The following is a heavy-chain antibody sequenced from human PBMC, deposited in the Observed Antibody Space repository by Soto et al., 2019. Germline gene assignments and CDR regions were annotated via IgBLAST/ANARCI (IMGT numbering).Heavy chain of an antibody. D-gene: IGHD3-16*01. V-gene: IGHV1-18*01. CDR2: ISAYNGNT. CDR3: ARAVNKYDPSAFDI. CDR1: GYTFTSYG. J-gene: IGHJ3*02. Sequence: QVQLVQSGAEVKKPGASVKVSCKASGYTFTSYGISWVRQAPGQGLEWMGWISAYNGNTNYAQKLQGRVTMTTDTSTSTAYMEPRSLRSVDTSVYYCARAVNKYDPSAFDIWGQGTMVTVSS.